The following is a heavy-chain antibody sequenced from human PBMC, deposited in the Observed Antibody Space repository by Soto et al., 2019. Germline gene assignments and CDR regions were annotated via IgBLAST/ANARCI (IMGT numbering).Heavy chain of an antibody. J-gene: IGHJ5*02. CDR3: ARYLAAAGIVHWFDP. CDR2: MNPNSGNT. Sequence: ASVTVSCQASGYTFTSYDINWVRQATGQGLEWMGWMNPNSGNTGYAQKFQGRVTMTRNTSISTAYMELSSLRSEDTAMYYCARYLAAAGIVHWFDPWGQGTLVTVSS. CDR1: GYTFTSYD. D-gene: IGHD6-13*01. V-gene: IGHV1-8*01.